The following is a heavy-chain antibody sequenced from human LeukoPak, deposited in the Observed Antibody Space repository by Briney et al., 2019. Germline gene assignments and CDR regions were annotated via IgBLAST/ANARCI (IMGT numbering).Heavy chain of an antibody. CDR2: IYYSGST. J-gene: IGHJ6*03. D-gene: IGHD3-22*01. V-gene: IGHV4-39*01. CDR3: ARHVVYYDSSGYYRRDYYYMDV. CDR1: GGSISSSSYY. Sequence: SETLSLTCTVSGGSISSSSYYWGWIRQPPGKGLEWIGSIYYSGSTYYNPSLKSRVTISVDTSKNQFSLKLSSVTAADTAMYYCARHVVYYDSSGYYRRDYYYMDVWGKGTTVTISS.